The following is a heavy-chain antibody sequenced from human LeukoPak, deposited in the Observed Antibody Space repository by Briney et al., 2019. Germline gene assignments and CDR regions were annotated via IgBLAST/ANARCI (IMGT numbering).Heavy chain of an antibody. CDR3: ASPNQRECSSTSCYYYYYMDV. CDR2: IIPIFGTA. J-gene: IGHJ6*03. D-gene: IGHD2-2*01. Sequence: SVKVSCKASGGTFSSYAISWVRQAPGQGLEWMGGIIPIFGTANYAQKFQGRVTITTDESTSTAYMELSSLRSEDTAVYYCASPNQRECSSTSCYYYYYMDVWGKGTTVTVSS. CDR1: GGTFSSYA. V-gene: IGHV1-69*05.